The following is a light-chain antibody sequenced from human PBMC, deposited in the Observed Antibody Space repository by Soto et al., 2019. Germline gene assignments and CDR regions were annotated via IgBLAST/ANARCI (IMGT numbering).Light chain of an antibody. CDR1: QSVSSN. J-gene: IGKJ1*01. Sequence: EIVMTQSPGTLSVSPGERATLSCRASQSVSSNLAWYQQKPGQAPRLLIYGASTRATGIPARFSGSGSETEFTLTISSLQSEDFSVYYCQQYYNWPGTFGQGTNVEVK. CDR2: GAS. CDR3: QQYYNWPGT. V-gene: IGKV3-15*01.